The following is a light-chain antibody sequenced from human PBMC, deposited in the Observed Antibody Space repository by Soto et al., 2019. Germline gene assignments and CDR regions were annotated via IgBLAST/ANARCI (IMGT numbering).Light chain of an antibody. CDR3: QQYCSTPLT. V-gene: IGKV1-39*01. J-gene: IGKJ4*01. Sequence: DIQMTQSPSSLSASVGDSVTITCRASHTFSSFLNWYQQRPGKAPKLLIYGASTLRSGVPSRFSGSGSGTDFTLTISSLQAEDVAVYYCQQYCSTPLTFGGGTKVEIK. CDR1: HTFSSF. CDR2: GAS.